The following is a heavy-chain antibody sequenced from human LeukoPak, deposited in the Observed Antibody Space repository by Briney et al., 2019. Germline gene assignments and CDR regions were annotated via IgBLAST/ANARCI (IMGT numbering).Heavy chain of an antibody. CDR2: INYGGST. Sequence: KPSETLSLTCTVSGGSISSSGYYWGWIRQPPGKGLEWIGSINYGGSTYYNPSLKSRVIISVDTSKNQFSLKLSSVTAADTAVYYCARYSSGAYYFDYWGQGTLVTVSS. J-gene: IGHJ4*02. D-gene: IGHD2-15*01. V-gene: IGHV4-39*07. CDR1: GGSISSSGYY. CDR3: ARYSSGAYYFDY.